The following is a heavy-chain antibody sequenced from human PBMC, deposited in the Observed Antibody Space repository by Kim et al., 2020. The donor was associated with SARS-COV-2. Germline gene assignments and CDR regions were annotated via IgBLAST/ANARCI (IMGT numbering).Heavy chain of an antibody. CDR3: ASIAAAGGWINRYYYGMDV. J-gene: IGHJ6*02. CDR2: TYYRSKWYN. D-gene: IGHD6-13*01. CDR1: GDSVSSNSAA. V-gene: IGHV6-1*01. Sequence: SQTLSLTCAISGDSVSSNSAAWNWIRQSPSRGLEWLGRTYYRSKWYNYYAVSVKSRITINPDTSKNQFSLQLNSVTPEDTAVYYCASIAAAGGWINRYYYGMDVWGQGTTVTVSS.